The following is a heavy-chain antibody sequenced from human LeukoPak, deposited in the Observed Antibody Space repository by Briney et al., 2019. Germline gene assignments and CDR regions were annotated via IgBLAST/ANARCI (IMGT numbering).Heavy chain of an antibody. CDR3: AKMQGYFDL. Sequence: GGFLRLSCAASGFTFTSQGMAWVRQAPAKGLEWVSAITGSGDNTYYADSVKGRFTISRNNSKNTLYLQMNSLSAEDTAVYYCAKMQGYFDLWGRGTLVTVSS. CDR1: GFTFTSQG. J-gene: IGHJ2*01. CDR2: ITGSGDNT. V-gene: IGHV3-23*01.